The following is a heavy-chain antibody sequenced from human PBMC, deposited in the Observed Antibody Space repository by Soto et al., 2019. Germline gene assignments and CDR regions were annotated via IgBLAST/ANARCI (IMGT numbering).Heavy chain of an antibody. Sequence: QVQLQESGPGLVKPSQTLSLTCTVSGGSISSGGYYWSWIRQHPGKGLEWIGYIYYSGSTYYNPYRKSRVTKSVDTSKNQFSLKLSSVTGADTVVYYCARYHSSTFGGVIGYFDYWGQGTLVTVSS. CDR1: GGSISSGGYY. D-gene: IGHD3-16*02. V-gene: IGHV4-31*03. CDR3: ARYHSSTFGGVIGYFDY. CDR2: IYYSGST. J-gene: IGHJ4*02.